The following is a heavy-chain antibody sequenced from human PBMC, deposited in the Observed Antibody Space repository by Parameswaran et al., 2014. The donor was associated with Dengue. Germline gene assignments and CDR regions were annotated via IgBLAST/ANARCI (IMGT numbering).Heavy chain of an antibody. CDR3: ARGQYCGGGDCYYAFDI. D-gene: IGHD2-21*01. V-gene: IGHV3-33*01. CDR2: IWYDGSNK. Sequence: WIRQPPGKGLEWVAVIWYDGSNKYYADSVKGRFTISRDNSKNTLYLQMNSLRAEDTAVYYCARGQYCGGGDCYYAFDIWGQGTMVTVSS. J-gene: IGHJ3*02.